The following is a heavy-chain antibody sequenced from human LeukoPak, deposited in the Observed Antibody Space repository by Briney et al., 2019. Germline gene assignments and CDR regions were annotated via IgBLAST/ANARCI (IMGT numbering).Heavy chain of an antibody. CDR2: INESGTT. D-gene: IGHD3-10*01. V-gene: IGHV4-34*01. CDR1: GGSFSGYY. CDR3: ARALMTLVRGVPRTTWFDP. Sequence: SETLSLTCAVFGGSFSGYYWTWVRQAPGKGLEWIGEINESGTTNYNLSLDNRVTISVDRSKNQFSLKVTSLTAADTAVFYCARALMTLVRGVPRTTWFDPWGPGTLVTVSS. J-gene: IGHJ5*02.